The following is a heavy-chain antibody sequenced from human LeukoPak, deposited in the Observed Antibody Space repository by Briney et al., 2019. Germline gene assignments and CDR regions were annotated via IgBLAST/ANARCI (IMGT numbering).Heavy chain of an antibody. CDR2: VSGSGGST. J-gene: IGHJ4*02. Sequence: GVSLRLSCAASGFTFSSYAMTWVRQAPGKGLEWVSGVSGSGGSTYYADSVKGRFTISRDNSKNTLSLQMNSLRAEDTAVYYCAKGVVAPTFDYWGQGTLVTVSS. CDR3: AKGVVAPTFDY. D-gene: IGHD2-2*01. CDR1: GFTFSSYA. V-gene: IGHV3-23*01.